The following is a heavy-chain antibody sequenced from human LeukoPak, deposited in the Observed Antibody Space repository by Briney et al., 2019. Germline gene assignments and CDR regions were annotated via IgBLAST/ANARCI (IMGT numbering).Heavy chain of an antibody. J-gene: IGHJ4*02. V-gene: IGHV3-74*01. CDR1: GFTFTTYW. CDR2: INTDGNTA. Sequence: QPGGSLRLSCAASGFTFTTYWMHWVRQAPGKGLVWVSGINTDGNTASYADSVRGRFTISRDNAKNTLYLQMNSLRAEDTAVYYCARDPRYGDYYFDYWGQGTLVTVSS. D-gene: IGHD4-17*01. CDR3: ARDPRYGDYYFDY.